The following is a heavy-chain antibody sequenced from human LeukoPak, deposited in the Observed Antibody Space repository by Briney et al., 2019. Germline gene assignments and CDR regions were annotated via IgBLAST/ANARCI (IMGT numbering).Heavy chain of an antibody. Sequence: GGSLRLSCAASGLTFNTYWMYWLRQAPGKGLMWVSHINSDGSRTNYADSVKGRFTVARDNAKNTLYLQMDSLRADDTAVYYSARLRGSYNEARWGQGTLVTVSS. D-gene: IGHD5-24*01. CDR2: INSDGSRT. CDR1: GLTFNTYW. J-gene: IGHJ4*02. CDR3: ARLRGSYNEAR. V-gene: IGHV3-74*01.